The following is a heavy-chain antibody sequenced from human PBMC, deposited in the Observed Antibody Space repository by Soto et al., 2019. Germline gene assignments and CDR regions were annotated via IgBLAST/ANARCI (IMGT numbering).Heavy chain of an antibody. D-gene: IGHD3-3*01. J-gene: IGHJ5*02. V-gene: IGHV3-48*01. CDR2: ISSSSSTI. CDR1: GFTFSSYS. CDR3: ARVGGLREWDFWSGYL. Sequence: GGSLRLSCAASGFTFSSYSMNWVRQAPGKGLEWVSYISSSSSTIYYADSVKGRFTISRDNAKNSLYLQMNSLRAEDTAVYYCARVGGLREWDFWSGYLWGQGTLVTVSS.